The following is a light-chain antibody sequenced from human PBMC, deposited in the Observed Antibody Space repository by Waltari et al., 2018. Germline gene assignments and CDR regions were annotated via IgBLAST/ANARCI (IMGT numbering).Light chain of an antibody. CDR3: QQYENFPVT. V-gene: IGKV1-33*01. CDR1: QDISNY. CDR2: DTS. Sequence: DIQVTQSPSSLSASVGDRVTITCQASQDISNYLNWYQQKPGKAHKLLIYDTSHLQTGVPSRFSGTVGGTDFTFTISSLQPEDIATYYCQQYENFPVTFGQGTRLEIK. J-gene: IGKJ5*01.